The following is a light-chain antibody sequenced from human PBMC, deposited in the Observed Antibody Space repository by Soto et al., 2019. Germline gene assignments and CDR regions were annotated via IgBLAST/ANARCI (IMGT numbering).Light chain of an antibody. CDR1: QSVSSN. CDR2: GAS. CDR3: QQYDNWPWT. V-gene: IGKV3-15*01. Sequence: EIVMTQSPATLSVSPGERATLSCRASQSVSSNVAWYQQKPGQAPRLLIYGASTRATVIRARFSGSGSGTEFTLTISSLQAEDFAVYHCQQYDNWPWTFGQGTKVEIK. J-gene: IGKJ1*01.